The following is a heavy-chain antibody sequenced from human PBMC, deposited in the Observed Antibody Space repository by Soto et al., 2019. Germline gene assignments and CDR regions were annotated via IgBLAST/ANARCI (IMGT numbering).Heavy chain of an antibody. V-gene: IGHV1-18*01. J-gene: IGHJ4*02. CDR1: GYTFTSYD. Sequence: ASVKVSCKASGYTFTSYDISWVRQAPGQGLEWMGWISVYNGNTNYAHKVRGRVNMTTDTSTSTAYMELRSLRSDDSAVYYCARGYYHYGKPPDYWGQGTLVTVSS. CDR3: ARGYYHYGKPPDY. D-gene: IGHD3-22*01. CDR2: ISVYNGNT.